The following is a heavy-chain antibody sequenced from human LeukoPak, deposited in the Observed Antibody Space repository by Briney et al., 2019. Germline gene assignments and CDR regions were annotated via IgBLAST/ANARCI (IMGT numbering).Heavy chain of an antibody. CDR3: AKVRYCSGGNCYPDDN. D-gene: IGHD2-15*01. V-gene: IGHV3-11*04. CDR2: ISSIASTI. J-gene: IGHJ4*02. CDR1: GFTFSDYY. Sequence: GGSLRLSCAASGFTFSDYYMSWVRQTSGKGLEWVSSISSIASTIYYADSVKGRFTISRDNSKNTLYLQMNSLGAEDTAVYYCAKVRYCSGGNCYPDDNWGQGTLVSVSS.